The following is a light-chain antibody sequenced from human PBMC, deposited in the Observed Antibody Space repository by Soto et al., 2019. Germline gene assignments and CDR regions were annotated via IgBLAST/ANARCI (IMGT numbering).Light chain of an antibody. J-gene: IGKJ1*01. Sequence: EIVLTQSPGTLSLSPGERATLSCRASQSVSSSYLAWYQQKPGQAPRLLIYGASSRATGIPDRFSGSGSGTEFTPTISSLQSEDFAVYYCQQYNXWRTFGQGTKV. V-gene: IGKV3-20*01. CDR1: QSVSSSY. CDR2: GAS. CDR3: QQYNXWRT.